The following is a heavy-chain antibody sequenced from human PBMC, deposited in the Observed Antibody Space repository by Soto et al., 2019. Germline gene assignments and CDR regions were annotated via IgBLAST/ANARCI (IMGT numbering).Heavy chain of an antibody. D-gene: IGHD1-26*01. CDR2: ITPYNGNA. CDR3: ARARMYSGAYHDY. CDR1: GYTFSNFG. J-gene: IGHJ4*02. Sequence: QVQLVQSGAEVENPGASVKVSCKASGYTFSNFGINWVRQAPGQGLEWMGWITPYNGNANYAQKYQDRLTVTTDTSTNTAYLELRSLRPDDTAVYFCARARMYSGAYHDYWGQGTLVTVSS. V-gene: IGHV1-18*04.